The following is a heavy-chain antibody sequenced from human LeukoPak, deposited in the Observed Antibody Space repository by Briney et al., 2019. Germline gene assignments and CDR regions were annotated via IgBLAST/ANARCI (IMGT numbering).Heavy chain of an antibody. CDR2: INPNSGGT. V-gene: IGHV1-2*02. Sequence: ASVKVSCKASGYTFTGYYMHWVRQAPGQGLEWMGWINPNSGGTNYAQKFQGRVTMTRDTSISTAYMELSRLRSDDTAVYYCARGVFYVRYFDRYNYLDVWGKGTTVTVSS. D-gene: IGHD3-9*01. CDR1: GYTFTGYY. J-gene: IGHJ6*03. CDR3: ARGVFYVRYFDRYNYLDV.